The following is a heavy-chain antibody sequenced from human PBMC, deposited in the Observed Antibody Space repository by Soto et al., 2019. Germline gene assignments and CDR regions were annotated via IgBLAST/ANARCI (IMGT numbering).Heavy chain of an antibody. CDR1: GYTFTSYG. D-gene: IGHD6-13*01. CDR3: ARDIAAAGPREDYYYYGMDV. J-gene: IGHJ6*02. Sequence: ASVKVSCKASGYTFTSYGISWVRQAPGQGLEWMGWISAYNGNTNYAQKLQGRVTMTTDTSTSTAYMELRSLRSDDTAVYYCARDIAAAGPREDYYYYGMDVWGQGTTVTVSS. CDR2: ISAYNGNT. V-gene: IGHV1-18*01.